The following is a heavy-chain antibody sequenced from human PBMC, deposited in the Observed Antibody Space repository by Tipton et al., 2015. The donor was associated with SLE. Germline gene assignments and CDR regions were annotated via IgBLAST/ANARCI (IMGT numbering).Heavy chain of an antibody. Sequence: QSGAEVKKPGESLRISCKGSGYSFTSYWITWVRQMPGKGLEWMGRIDPSDSYTNYSPSFQGHVTISADKSISTAYLQWSSLKASDTAMYYCARRRGLLNGDYESDYWGQGTLVTVSS. CDR1: GYSFTSYW. V-gene: IGHV5-10-1*01. CDR3: ARRRGLLNGDYESDY. CDR2: IDPSDSYT. J-gene: IGHJ4*02. D-gene: IGHD4-17*01.